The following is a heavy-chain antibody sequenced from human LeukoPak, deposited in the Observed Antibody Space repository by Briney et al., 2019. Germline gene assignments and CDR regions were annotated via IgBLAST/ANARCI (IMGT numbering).Heavy chain of an antibody. CDR3: ATRSYDYVWGSYPSLLFFDY. Sequence: SETLSLTCTVSGGSISSYYWSWIRQPAGKGLEWIGRIYTSGSTNYNPSLKSRVTMSVDTSKNQFSLKLSSVTAADAAVYYCATRSYDYVWGSYPSLLFFDYWGQGTLVTVSS. D-gene: IGHD3-16*01. J-gene: IGHJ4*02. V-gene: IGHV4-4*07. CDR1: GGSISSYY. CDR2: IYTSGST.